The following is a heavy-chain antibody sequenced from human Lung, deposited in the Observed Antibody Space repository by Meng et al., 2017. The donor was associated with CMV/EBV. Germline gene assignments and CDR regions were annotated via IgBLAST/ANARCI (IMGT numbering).Heavy chain of an antibody. CDR3: ARGSVVGAMGCDY. Sequence: SVXVSXKASGDSFSSYTFSWVRRAPGQGLEWMGEIIPMFGTANSAQKFQGRVTITADESTTTAYMELSSLRSDDTALYFCARGSVVGAMGCDYWGQGTLVTVSS. D-gene: IGHD2-21*01. CDR2: IIPMFGTA. V-gene: IGHV1-69*13. CDR1: GDSFSSYT. J-gene: IGHJ4*02.